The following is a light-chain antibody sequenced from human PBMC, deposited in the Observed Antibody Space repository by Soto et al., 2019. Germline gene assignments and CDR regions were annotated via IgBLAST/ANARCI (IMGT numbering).Light chain of an antibody. CDR3: AAWDESLSGWV. V-gene: IGLV1-40*01. J-gene: IGLJ3*02. CDR2: GNS. Sequence: QSVLTQPPSVSGAPGQRVTISCTGSSSNIGAGYDVHWYQQLPGTAPKLLIYGNSNRPSGVPDRFSGSKSGTSASLAITGLQAEDEADYYCAAWDESLSGWVFGGGTKLTVL. CDR1: SSNIGAGYD.